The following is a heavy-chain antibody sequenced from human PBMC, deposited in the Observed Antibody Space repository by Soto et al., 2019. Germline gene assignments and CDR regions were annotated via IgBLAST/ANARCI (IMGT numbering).Heavy chain of an antibody. CDR1: GFTFSNCW. Sequence: EVQLVESGGGLVQPGGSLRLSCVASGFTFSNCWMQWVRQAPGKGLVWVSRINSDESRTSYADSVKGRFTISRDNAKNTVYLQMNSLRAEDTAVYYCTRDEVAAGTFDFWGHGTLVTVSS. CDR2: INSDESRT. J-gene: IGHJ4*01. CDR3: TRDEVAAGTFDF. V-gene: IGHV3-74*01. D-gene: IGHD2-15*01.